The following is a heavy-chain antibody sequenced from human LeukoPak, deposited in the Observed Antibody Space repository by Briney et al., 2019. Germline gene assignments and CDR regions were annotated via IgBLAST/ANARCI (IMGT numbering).Heavy chain of an antibody. V-gene: IGHV4-34*01. D-gene: IGHD6-19*01. CDR3: ARGPVAGIDH. CDR1: GGSFSGYY. J-gene: IGHJ4*02. CDR2: INHSGST. Sequence: SETLSLTCAVYGGSFSGYYWSWIRQPPGKGLEWIGEINHSGSTNYNPSLKSRVTISVDTSKNQFSLKLSSVTAADTAVYYCARGPVAGIDHWGQGTLVTVSS.